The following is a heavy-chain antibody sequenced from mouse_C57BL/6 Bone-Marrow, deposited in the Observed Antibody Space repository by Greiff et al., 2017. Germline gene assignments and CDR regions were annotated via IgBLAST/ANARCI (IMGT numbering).Heavy chain of an antibody. D-gene: IGHD2-3*01. CDR3: AKKGYDGYSYWYFDV. Sequence: VQLQQSGPELVKPGASVKIPCKASGYTFTDYNMAWVKQSHGKSLEWIGDINPNNGGTIYNQKFKGKATLTVDKSSSTAYMELRSLTSEDTAVYYCAKKGYDGYSYWYFDVWGTETTGTVSS. V-gene: IGHV1-18*01. J-gene: IGHJ1*03. CDR1: GYTFTDYN. CDR2: INPNNGGT.